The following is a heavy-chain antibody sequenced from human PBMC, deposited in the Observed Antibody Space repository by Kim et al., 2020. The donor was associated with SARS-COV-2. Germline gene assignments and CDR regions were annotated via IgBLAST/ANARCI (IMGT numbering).Heavy chain of an antibody. CDR3: ARVETAPITIFGVAVENWFDP. V-gene: IGHV4-59*13. CDR2: IYYSGST. CDR1: GGSISSYY. Sequence: SETLSLTCTVSGGSISSYYWSWIRQPPGKGLEWIGYIYYSGSTNYNPSLKSRVTISVDTSKNQFSLKLSSVTAADTAVYYCARVETAPITIFGVAVENWFDPWGQGTLVTVSS. D-gene: IGHD3-3*01. J-gene: IGHJ5*02.